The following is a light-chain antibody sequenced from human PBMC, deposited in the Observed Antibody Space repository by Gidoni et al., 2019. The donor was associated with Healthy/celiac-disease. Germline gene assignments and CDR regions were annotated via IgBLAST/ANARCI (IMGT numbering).Light chain of an antibody. CDR1: QSISSY. CDR2: AAS. Sequence: DSQMTQSPSSLSASVGDRVTITCRASQSISSYLNLYQQKPGKAPKLLIYAASSLQSGVPSRFSGSGSGTDFTLTISSLQPEDFATYYFQQSYSTPLFTFGPGTKVDIK. V-gene: IGKV1-39*01. CDR3: QQSYSTPLFT. J-gene: IGKJ3*01.